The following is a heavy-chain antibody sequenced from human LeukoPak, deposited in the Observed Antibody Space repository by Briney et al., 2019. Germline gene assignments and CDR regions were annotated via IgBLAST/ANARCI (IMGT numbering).Heavy chain of an antibody. Sequence: PGGSLRLSCAASGFTFSTYSMSWVRQAPGKWLEWVSSISSSSNYIYYADSVKGRFTISRDNAKNSLYLQMNSLRAEDTAVYYCARGNGAIAVAEILSDYWGQGILVTVSS. V-gene: IGHV3-21*01. D-gene: IGHD6-19*01. CDR1: GFTFSTYS. J-gene: IGHJ4*02. CDR3: ARGNGAIAVAEILSDY. CDR2: ISSSSNYI.